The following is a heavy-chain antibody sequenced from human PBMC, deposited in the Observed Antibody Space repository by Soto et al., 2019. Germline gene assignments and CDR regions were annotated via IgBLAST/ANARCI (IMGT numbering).Heavy chain of an antibody. D-gene: IGHD4-4*01. J-gene: IGHJ2*01. CDR2: ISGSGGST. CDR1: GFTFSSYA. CDR3: AKDESRRNRRYFDL. V-gene: IGHV3-23*01. Sequence: EVQLLESGGGLVQPGGSLRLSCAASGFTFSSYAMHWVRQAPGKGLEWVSVISGSGGSTYYADSVKGRFTISRDNSKSTLYLQMNSLRAEDTAVYYCAKDESRRNRRYFDLWGRGTLVTVSS.